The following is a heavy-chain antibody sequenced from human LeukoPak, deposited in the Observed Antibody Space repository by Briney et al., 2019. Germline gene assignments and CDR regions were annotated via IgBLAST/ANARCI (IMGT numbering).Heavy chain of an antibody. J-gene: IGHJ4*02. V-gene: IGHV3-49*03. D-gene: IGHD3-22*01. CDR2: IRSKAYGGTT. CDR1: GFTFGDYA. CDR3: TSFYYYGSMGG. Sequence: GGSLRLSCTASGFTFGDYAMSWFRQAPGKGLEWVGFIRSKAYGGTTEYAASVKGRFTISRDDSKSIAYLQMNSLKTEDTAVYYCTSFYYYGSMGGWGQGTLVTVSS.